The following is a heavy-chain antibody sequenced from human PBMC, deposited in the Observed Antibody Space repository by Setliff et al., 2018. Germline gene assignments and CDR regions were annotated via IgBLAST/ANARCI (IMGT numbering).Heavy chain of an antibody. J-gene: IGHJ4*02. Sequence: GGSLRLSCAASGFTFTSAWMSWVRQAPGKGLEWVGRIRSKTDGGTTEYAAPVKSRFSISRDDSENTLYLQMNSLRTEDSAVYYCTIHYIGDEWREGHWGQGTLVTVSS. D-gene: IGHD4-17*01. V-gene: IGHV3-15*01. CDR3: TIHYIGDEWREGH. CDR1: GFTFTSAW. CDR2: IRSKTDGGTT.